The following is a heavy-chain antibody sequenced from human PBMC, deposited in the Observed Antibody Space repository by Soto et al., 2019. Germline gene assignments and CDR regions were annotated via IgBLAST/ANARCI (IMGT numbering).Heavy chain of an antibody. CDR3: ARHRSSRDYIWGSYRSDGPDY. J-gene: IGHJ4*02. Sequence: ESLKISCKGSGYSFTSYWIGWVRQMPGKGLEWMGIIYPGDSDTRYSPSFQGQVTISADKSISTAYLQWSSLKASDTAMYYCARHRSSRDYIWGSYRSDGPDYWGQGTLVTVSS. D-gene: IGHD3-16*02. CDR2: IYPGDSDT. CDR1: GYSFTSYW. V-gene: IGHV5-51*01.